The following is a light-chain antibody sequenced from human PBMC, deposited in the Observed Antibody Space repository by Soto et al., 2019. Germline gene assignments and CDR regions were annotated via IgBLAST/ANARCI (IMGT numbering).Light chain of an antibody. CDR1: LSISRY. V-gene: IGKV1-39*01. J-gene: IGKJ5*01. Sequence: DIELTQSPSSLSASVGDRVIITCRASLSISRYLHWYHQQPGKGPKVLIYGASSLQSGVSSRFSGSGSGTDFTLTISSVRPEDLGSFYCQQTFNSPITFCQRRRPEIK. CDR3: QQTFNSPIT. CDR2: GAS.